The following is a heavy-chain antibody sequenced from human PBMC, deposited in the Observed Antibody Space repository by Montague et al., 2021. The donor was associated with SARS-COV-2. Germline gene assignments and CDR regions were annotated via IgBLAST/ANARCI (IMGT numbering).Heavy chain of an antibody. J-gene: IGHJ6*03. V-gene: IGHV4-34*01. Sequence: SETLSLTCAVRGGSFSTYSWNWVRQPPGKGLEWIGEIHHGGSTNYNPSLKSRVTISADTPKNQFSLKLTSVAAADTAVYYCARLGDGVVPSPILGVGPYYSYYYMDVWGKGTTVPVSS. CDR2: IHHGGST. CDR3: ARLGDGVVPSPILGVGPYYSYYYMDV. CDR1: GGSFSTYS. D-gene: IGHD3-10*01.